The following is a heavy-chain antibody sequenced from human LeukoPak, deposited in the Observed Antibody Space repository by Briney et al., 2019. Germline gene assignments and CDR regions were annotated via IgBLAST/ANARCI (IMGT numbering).Heavy chain of an antibody. V-gene: IGHV3-30*18. J-gene: IGHJ4*02. CDR3: AKDVYDSSGYLDY. CDR2: ISYDGSNK. Sequence: PGRSLRLSCAASGFTFSSYGMHWVRQAPGKGLEWVAVISYDGSNKYYADSVEGRFTISRDNSKNTLYLQMNSLRAEDTAVYYCAKDVYDSSGYLDYWGQGTLVTVSS. D-gene: IGHD3-22*01. CDR1: GFTFSSYG.